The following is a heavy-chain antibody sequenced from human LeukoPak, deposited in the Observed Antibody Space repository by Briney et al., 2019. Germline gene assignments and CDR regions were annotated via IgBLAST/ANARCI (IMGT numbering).Heavy chain of an antibody. CDR3: ARQPVGSRHWFDP. CDR1: GGSIRSYY. Sequence: SETLSLTCTVSGGSIRSYYWSWIRQPPGKGLEWIGHIYYSESPNYNPSLKSRLTISVDTSKNQFSLRLSSVTVADTAVYYCARQPVGSRHWFDPWGQGTLVTVSS. V-gene: IGHV4-59*08. J-gene: IGHJ5*02. CDR2: IYYSESP. D-gene: IGHD6-13*01.